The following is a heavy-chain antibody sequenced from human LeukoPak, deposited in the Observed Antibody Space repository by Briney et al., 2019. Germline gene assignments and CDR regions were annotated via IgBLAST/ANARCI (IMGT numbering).Heavy chain of an antibody. Sequence: KPSETLSLTCTVSGGSISSSSYYWGWVRQPPGKGLEWIGYIYYSGSTNYNPSLKSRVTISVDTSKNQFSLKLSSVTAADTAVYYCARANYDFWSGYYPRFDYWGQGTLVTVSS. CDR3: ARANYDFWSGYYPRFDY. CDR2: IYYSGST. D-gene: IGHD3-3*01. V-gene: IGHV4-61*05. CDR1: GGSISSSSYY. J-gene: IGHJ4*02.